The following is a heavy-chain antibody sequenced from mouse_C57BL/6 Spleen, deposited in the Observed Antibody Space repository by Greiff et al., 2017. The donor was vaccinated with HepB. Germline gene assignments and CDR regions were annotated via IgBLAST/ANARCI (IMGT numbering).Heavy chain of an antibody. CDR2: INYDGSST. J-gene: IGHJ2*01. V-gene: IGHV5-16*01. Sequence: EVMLVESEGGLVQPGSSMKLSCTASGFTFSDYYMAWVRQVPEKGLEWVANINYDGSSTYYLDSLKSRFIISRDNAKNMLYLQMSSLKSEDTATYYCARDGGYFDYWGQGTTLTVSS. CDR1: GFTFSDYY. CDR3: ARDGGYFDY.